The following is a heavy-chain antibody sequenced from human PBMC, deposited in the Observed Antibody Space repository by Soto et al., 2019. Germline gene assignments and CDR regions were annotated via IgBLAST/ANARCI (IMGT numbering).Heavy chain of an antibody. CDR1: GGSISSYY. D-gene: IGHD2-15*01. CDR2: IYYSGST. Sequence: SETLSLTCTVSGGSISSYYWSWIRQPPGKGLEWIGYIYYSGSTNYNPSLKSRVTISVDTSKNQFSLKLSSVTAADTAVYYCARGLGYCSGGSCESKAYWGQGTLVTVSS. CDR3: ARGLGYCSGGSCESKAY. J-gene: IGHJ4*02. V-gene: IGHV4-59*01.